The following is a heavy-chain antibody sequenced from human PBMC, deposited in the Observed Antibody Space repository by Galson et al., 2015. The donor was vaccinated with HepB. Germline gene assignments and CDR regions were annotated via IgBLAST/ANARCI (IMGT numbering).Heavy chain of an antibody. CDR3: VRDSRYDYAIY. Sequence: SVKVSCKAYGYTFIAYFMHWVRQAPGQGLEWMGWINPNTGGTNYAQKFQGRVTMTTDTSISTAFMELSRLRSDDTAVYYCVRDSRYDYAIYWGRGTLVTASS. J-gene: IGHJ4*02. V-gene: IGHV1-2*02. CDR1: GYTFIAYF. D-gene: IGHD2-8*01. CDR2: INPNTGGT.